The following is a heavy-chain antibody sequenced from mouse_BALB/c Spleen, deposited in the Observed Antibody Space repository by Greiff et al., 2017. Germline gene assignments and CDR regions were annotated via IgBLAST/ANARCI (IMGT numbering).Heavy chain of an antibody. CDR1: GFSFSSYG. D-gene: IGHD2-4*01. J-gene: IGHJ3*01. Sequence: EVKLMESGRGLVQPGGSLKLSCAASGFSFSSYGMSWVRQTPDKRLELVATINSNGGSTYYQDSVKGRCTISSDNAKNTLYLQMSRLKSEDAAIEYCARGRITTGAWFAYWGQGTLVTVSA. CDR3: ARGRITTGAWFAY. CDR2: INSNGGST. V-gene: IGHV5-6-3*01.